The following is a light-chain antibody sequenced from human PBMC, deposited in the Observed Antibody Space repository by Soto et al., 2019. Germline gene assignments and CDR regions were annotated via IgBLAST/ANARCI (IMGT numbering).Light chain of an antibody. CDR3: QQYGSSGT. J-gene: IGKJ1*01. CDR1: QSVSNNY. CDR2: GAS. V-gene: IGKV3-20*01. Sequence: EIVSTKAAGALSLSPRERATLSCMASQSVSNNYLAWYQQKPGQAPRLLIYGASNRATGIPDRFSGSGSGTDFTLTISRLEPEDFAVYYCQQYGSSGTFGQVAKVAIK.